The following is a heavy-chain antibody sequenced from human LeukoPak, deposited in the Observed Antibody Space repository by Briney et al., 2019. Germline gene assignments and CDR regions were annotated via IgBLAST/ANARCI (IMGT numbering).Heavy chain of an antibody. CDR3: ARYYGDYRNWFDP. CDR1: GGSISSGGYS. V-gene: IGHV4-30-2*01. Sequence: SETLSLTCAVSGGSISSGGYSWSWIRQPQGKGLEWIAYIYHSGSTYYNPSLKSRVTISIARSMNQFSLKLSSVTAADTAVYYCARYYGDYRNWFDPWGQGILVTVSS. D-gene: IGHD4-17*01. CDR2: IYHSGST. J-gene: IGHJ5*02.